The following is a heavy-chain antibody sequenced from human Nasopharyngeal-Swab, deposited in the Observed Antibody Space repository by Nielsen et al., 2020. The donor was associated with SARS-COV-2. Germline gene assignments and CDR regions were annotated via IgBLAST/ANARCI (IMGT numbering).Heavy chain of an antibody. J-gene: IGHJ6*02. CDR1: GYNFTSYW. CDR3: ARPQNYGYYGMDV. V-gene: IGHV5-51*01. CDR2: IYPGDSDT. Sequence: GESLKISCKGSGYNFTSYWIGWVRQMPEKGLEWMGIIYPGDSDTRYSPSFQGQVTISADKSISTAYLQWSSLKASDTAMYYCARPQNYGYYGMDVWGQGTTVTVSS.